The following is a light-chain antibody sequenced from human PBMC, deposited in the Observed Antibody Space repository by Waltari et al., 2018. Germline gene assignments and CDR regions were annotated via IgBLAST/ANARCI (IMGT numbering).Light chain of an antibody. CDR2: AAS. J-gene: IGKJ2*01. Sequence: DIQMTQSPSSLSASVGDRVTITCRASQSISTYLNGYQQKPGKAPKLLIYAASSLPSGVPSRFSGSGSGTDFTLTISSLQPEDFATYYCQQSYSIPLYTFGQGTKLEIK. V-gene: IGKV1-39*01. CDR3: QQSYSIPLYT. CDR1: QSISTY.